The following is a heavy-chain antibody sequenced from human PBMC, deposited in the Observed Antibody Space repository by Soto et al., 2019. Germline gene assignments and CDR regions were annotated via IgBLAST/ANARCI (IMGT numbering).Heavy chain of an antibody. Sequence: QVQLVQSGAEVKKPGSSVKVSCKASGGTFSSYAISWVRQAPGQGLEWMGGIIPIFGTANYAQKFQGRVTITADESTSTADMALSSLRSEDTAVYYCARGSPGIAVAGTSDPPDYWGQGTLVTVSS. CDR2: IIPIFGTA. CDR1: GGTFSSYA. D-gene: IGHD6-19*01. V-gene: IGHV1-69*12. CDR3: ARGSPGIAVAGTSDPPDY. J-gene: IGHJ4*02.